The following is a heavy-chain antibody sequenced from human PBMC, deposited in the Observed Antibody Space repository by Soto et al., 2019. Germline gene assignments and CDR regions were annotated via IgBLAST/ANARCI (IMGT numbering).Heavy chain of an antibody. V-gene: IGHV4-59*01. CDR1: GGSISSDY. D-gene: IGHD3-10*01. J-gene: IGHJ3*02. Sequence: SSEILSLTCTVSGGSISSDYWSWIRQPPGKGLEWIGYIYYSGSTNYNPSLKSRVTISVDTSKNQFSLKLSSVTAADTAVYYCARVWGGAFDIWGQGTMVTVSS. CDR2: IYYSGST. CDR3: ARVWGGAFDI.